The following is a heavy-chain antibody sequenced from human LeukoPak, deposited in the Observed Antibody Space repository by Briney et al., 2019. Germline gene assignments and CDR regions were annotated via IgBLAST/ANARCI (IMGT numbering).Heavy chain of an antibody. Sequence: PGRSLRLSCAASGFTFSSYAMHWVRQAPGKGLEWVAVISYDGSNKYYADSVKGRFTISKDNSKNTLYLQMNSLRAEDTAVYYCAKGLPIAAPDRSYYYYYGMDVWGQGTTVTVSS. CDR3: AKGLPIAAPDRSYYYYYGMDV. V-gene: IGHV3-30-3*01. D-gene: IGHD6-6*01. CDR1: GFTFSSYA. CDR2: ISYDGSNK. J-gene: IGHJ6*02.